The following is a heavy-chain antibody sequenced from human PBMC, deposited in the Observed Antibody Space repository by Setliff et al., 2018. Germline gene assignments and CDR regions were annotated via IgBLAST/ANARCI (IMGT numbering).Heavy chain of an antibody. J-gene: IGHJ4*02. D-gene: IGHD3-16*01. V-gene: IGHV4-38-2*01. CDR2: LYRTANT. Sequence: SETLSLTCAVSGHSIDSDSYWGWIRQSPGKGLEWIGSLYRTANTYYNPAVRSRVTISVDTSKNQFSLILRSVTAADTAVYYCRLWSHDYHNDYWGQGTLVTVSS. CDR3: RLWSHDYHNDY. CDR1: GHSIDSDSY.